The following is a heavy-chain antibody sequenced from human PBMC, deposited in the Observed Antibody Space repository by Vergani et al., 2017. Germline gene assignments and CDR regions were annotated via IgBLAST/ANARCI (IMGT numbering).Heavy chain of an antibody. CDR2: ISWDGGST. V-gene: IGHV3-43D*04. J-gene: IGHJ4*02. CDR1: GFTFDDYA. Sequence: EVQLVESGGVVVQPGGSLRLSCAASGFTFDDYAMHWVRQAPGKGLEWVSLISWDGGSTYYADSVKGRFTISRDNSKNSLYLQMNSLRAEDTALYYCAKGAYYYDSSGYPFDYWGQGTLVTVSS. D-gene: IGHD3-22*01. CDR3: AKGAYYYDSSGYPFDY.